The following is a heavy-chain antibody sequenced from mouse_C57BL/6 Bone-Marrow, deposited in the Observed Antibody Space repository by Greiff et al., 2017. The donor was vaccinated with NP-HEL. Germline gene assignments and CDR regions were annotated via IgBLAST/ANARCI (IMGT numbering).Heavy chain of an antibody. V-gene: IGHV1-69*01. J-gene: IGHJ1*03. CDR2: IDPSDSYT. Sequence: VQLQQPGAELVLPGASVKLSCKASGYTFTSYWMHWVKQRPGQGLEWIGDIDPSDSYTTYNQKFKGKSTLTVDKSSSTAYMQHRSLTSEDSAVYYCARSSLLLRPWYFDVWGTGTTVTVSS. CDR1: GYTFTSYW. CDR3: ARSSLLLRPWYFDV. D-gene: IGHD1-1*01.